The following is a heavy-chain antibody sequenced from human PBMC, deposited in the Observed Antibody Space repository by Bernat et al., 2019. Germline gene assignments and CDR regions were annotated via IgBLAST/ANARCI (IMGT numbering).Heavy chain of an antibody. CDR1: GFTFSSYW. J-gene: IGHJ6*02. CDR2: INSDGSST. Sequence: EVRLLESGGGLVQPGGSLRLSCAASGFTFSSYWMHWVRHAPGKGLVWVSRINSDGSSTSDADSVKGRFIISRDNAKNTLYLQMNSLRAEDTAVYYCARGRYYGMDVWGQGTTVTVSS. V-gene: IGHV3-74*02. CDR3: ARGRYYGMDV.